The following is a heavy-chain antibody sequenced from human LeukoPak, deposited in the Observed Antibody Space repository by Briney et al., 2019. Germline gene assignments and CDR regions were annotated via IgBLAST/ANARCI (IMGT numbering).Heavy chain of an antibody. J-gene: IGHJ4*02. V-gene: IGHV4-34*01. Sequence: SETLSLTCAVYGGSFSGYYWSWIRQPPGKGLEWIGEVNHSGSTNYNPSLKSRVTISVDTSKNQFSLKLSSVTAADTAVYYCARDTTGYWGQGTLVTVSS. D-gene: IGHD1-26*01. CDR2: VNHSGST. CDR3: ARDTTGY. CDR1: GGSFSGYY.